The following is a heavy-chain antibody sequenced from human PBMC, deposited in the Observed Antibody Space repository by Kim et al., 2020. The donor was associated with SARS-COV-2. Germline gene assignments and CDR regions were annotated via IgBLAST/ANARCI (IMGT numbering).Heavy chain of an antibody. J-gene: IGHJ3*02. D-gene: IGHD3-9*01. CDR1: GGSISSSSYY. CDR2: IYYSGST. Sequence: SETLSLTCTVSGGSISSSSYYWGWIRQPPGKGLEWIGSIYYSGSTYYNPSLKSRVTISVDTSKNQFSLKLSSVTAADSAVYYCARPRPYYDILTGYYIPDAFDIWGQGTMVTVSS. V-gene: IGHV4-39*01. CDR3: ARPRPYYDILTGYYIPDAFDI.